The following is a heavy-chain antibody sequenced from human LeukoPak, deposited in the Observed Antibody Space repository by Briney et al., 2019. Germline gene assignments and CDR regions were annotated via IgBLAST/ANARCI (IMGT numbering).Heavy chain of an antibody. V-gene: IGHV3-21*01. CDR1: GFTFSSYS. D-gene: IGHD5-12*01. CDR2: ISSSSSYI. CDR3: VRALSGYDDY. J-gene: IGHJ4*02. Sequence: GGSLRLSCAASGFTFSSYSMNWVRQAPRKGLEWVSSISSSSSYIYYADSVKGRFTISRDNAKNSLYLQMNSLRAEDMALYYCVRALSGYDDYWGQGTLVTVSS.